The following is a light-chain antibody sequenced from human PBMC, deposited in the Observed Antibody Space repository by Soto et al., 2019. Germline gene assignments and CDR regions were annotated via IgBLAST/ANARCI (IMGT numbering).Light chain of an antibody. CDR1: QSVSSSY. Sequence: EIVLTQSPGTLFLSTGERATLSCRASQSVSSSYLAWYQQKPGQAPRLLIYGASSRATGIPDRFSGSGSGTDFTLTISRLEPEDFAVYYCQQYGSSPPDTFGGGTKVDIK. V-gene: IGKV3-20*01. CDR2: GAS. CDR3: QQYGSSPPDT. J-gene: IGKJ4*01.